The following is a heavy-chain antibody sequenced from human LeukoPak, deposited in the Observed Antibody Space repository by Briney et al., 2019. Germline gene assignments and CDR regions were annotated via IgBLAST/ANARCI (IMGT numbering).Heavy chain of an antibody. Sequence: TGGSLRLSCAASGFTVSSNYMSWVRQAPGKGLEWVSVIYSGGSTYYADSVKGRFTISRDNSKNTLYLQMNSLRAEDTAVYYCASGISSSWYSFDYWGQGTLVTVSS. CDR3: ASGISSSWYSFDY. V-gene: IGHV3-53*01. J-gene: IGHJ4*02. CDR2: IYSGGST. D-gene: IGHD6-13*01. CDR1: GFTVSSNY.